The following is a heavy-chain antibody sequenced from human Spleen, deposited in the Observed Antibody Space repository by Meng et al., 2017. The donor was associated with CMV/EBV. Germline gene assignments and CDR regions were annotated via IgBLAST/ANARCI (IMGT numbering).Heavy chain of an antibody. J-gene: IGHJ4*02. CDR1: GGTFSSYA. CDR3: ASPGGYYYDSRGYYYAH. CDR2: IIPIFGTA. V-gene: IGHV1-69*05. Sequence: SVKVSCKASGGTFSSYAISWVRQAPGQGLEWMGGIIPIFGTANYAQKFQGRVTITTDESTSTAYMELSSLRSEDTAVYYCASPGGYYYDSRGYYYAHWGQRTLVTVSS. D-gene: IGHD3-22*01.